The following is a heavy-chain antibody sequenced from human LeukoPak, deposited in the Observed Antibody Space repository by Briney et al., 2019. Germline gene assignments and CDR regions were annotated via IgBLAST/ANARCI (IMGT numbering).Heavy chain of an antibody. J-gene: IGHJ3*02. Sequence: GASVKVSCKVSGYTLTELSMHWVRQAPGKGLEWMGGFDPEDGETIYAQKLQGRVTMTTDTSTSTAYMELRSLRSDDTAVYYCASGYGLSSTGEDAFDIWGQGTMVTVSS. V-gene: IGHV1-24*01. D-gene: IGHD3-10*01. CDR1: GYTLTELS. CDR3: ASGYGLSSTGEDAFDI. CDR2: FDPEDGET.